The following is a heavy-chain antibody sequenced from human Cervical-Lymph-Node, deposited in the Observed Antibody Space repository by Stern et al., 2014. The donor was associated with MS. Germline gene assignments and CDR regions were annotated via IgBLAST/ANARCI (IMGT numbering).Heavy chain of an antibody. CDR2: IDWDDDK. J-gene: IGHJ4*02. CDR3: AFSSSWAFEN. Sequence: ESGPALIKSGQTLTLTCTFSGFSLDTSGKCVSWIRQSPGKAVEWLALIDWDDDKHYSTSLKTRLTISKDTPKNQVVLTMTDMEPVDTATYFCAFSSSWAFENWGQGTQVTVSS. CDR1: GFSLDTSGKC. D-gene: IGHD3-22*01. V-gene: IGHV2-70*01.